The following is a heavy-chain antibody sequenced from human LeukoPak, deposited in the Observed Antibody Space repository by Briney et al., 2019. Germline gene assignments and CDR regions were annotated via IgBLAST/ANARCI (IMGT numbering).Heavy chain of an antibody. J-gene: IGHJ5*02. CDR3: ATDDNSLPGHNWFDP. V-gene: IGHV4-31*03. CDR2: IYYSGST. Sequence: SQTLSLTCTVSGGSISSGGYYWSWIRQHPGKGLEWIGYIYYSGSTYYNPSLKSRVTISVDTSKNQFSLKLSSVTAADTAVYYCATDDNSLPGHNWFDPWGQGTLVTVSS. CDR1: GGSISSGGYY. D-gene: IGHD5-24*01.